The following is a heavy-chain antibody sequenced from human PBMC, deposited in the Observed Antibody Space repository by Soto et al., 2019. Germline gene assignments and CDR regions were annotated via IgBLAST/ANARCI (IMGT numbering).Heavy chain of an antibody. CDR1: GGSISSGGYY. J-gene: IGHJ4*02. CDR3: ARDRITYYYDSSGFVYFDY. CDR2: IYYSGST. D-gene: IGHD3-22*01. Sequence: SETLSLTYTVSGGSISSGGYYWSWIRQHPGKGLEWIGYIYYSGSTYYNPSLKSRVTISVDTSKNQFSLKLSSVTAADTAVYYCARDRITYYYDSSGFVYFDYWGQGTLVTVSS. V-gene: IGHV4-31*03.